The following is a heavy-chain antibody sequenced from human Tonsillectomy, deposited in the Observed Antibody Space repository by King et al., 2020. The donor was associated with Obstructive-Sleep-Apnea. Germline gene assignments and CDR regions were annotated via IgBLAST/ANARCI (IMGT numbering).Heavy chain of an antibody. Sequence: VQLVESGAEVKKPGASVKVSCKASGYTFTSYDINWVRQATGQGLECMGWMDPNSGYTGDSQKVQGRVTMTRNTSISTAYMGLSSLRSEDTAVYYCARGEWERREDDYGMDVWGQGTTVTVSS. D-gene: IGHD1-26*01. V-gene: IGHV1-8*01. CDR3: ARGEWERREDDYGMDV. CDR2: MDPNSGYT. J-gene: IGHJ6*02. CDR1: GYTFTSYD.